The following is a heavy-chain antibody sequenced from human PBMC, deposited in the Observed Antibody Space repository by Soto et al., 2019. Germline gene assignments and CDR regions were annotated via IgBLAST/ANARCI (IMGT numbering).Heavy chain of an antibody. CDR2: IRGDGGTT. J-gene: IGHJ4*02. V-gene: IGHV3-43*01. Sequence: EVQVVESGGVVVQPGGSLRLSCATSGFTFDHYFMHWVRQAPGKGLELVSLIRGDGGTTYYADSVKGRFTISRDNTKNSLYLKMDSLRIEDTALYYCTSDNNCSIGCWGQGTLVTVSS. CDR3: TSDNNCSIGC. CDR1: GFTFDHYF. D-gene: IGHD2-15*01.